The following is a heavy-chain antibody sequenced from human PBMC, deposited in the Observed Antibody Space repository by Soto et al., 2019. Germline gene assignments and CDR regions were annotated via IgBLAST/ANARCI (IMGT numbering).Heavy chain of an antibody. D-gene: IGHD6-13*01. CDR2: ISGSGGST. J-gene: IGHJ4*02. CDR1: GFTFSNYA. CDR3: AKDQGSSWYEIDY. Sequence: GGSLRLSCAASGFTFSNYAVTWVRQAPGKGLEWVSTISGSGGSTYYAESVKGRFTISRDNSKNTLYLQMNSLRAEDMAVYYCAKDQGSSWYEIDYWGQGTLVTVSS. V-gene: IGHV3-23*01.